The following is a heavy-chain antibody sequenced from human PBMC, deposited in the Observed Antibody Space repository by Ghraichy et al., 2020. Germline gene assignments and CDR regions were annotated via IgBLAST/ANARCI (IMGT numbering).Heavy chain of an antibody. CDR1: GGSISSGGYY. V-gene: IGHV4-31*03. Sequence: SETLSLTCTVSGGSISSGGYYWSWIRQHPGKGLEWIGYIYYSGSTYYNPSLKSRVTISVDTSKNQFSLKLSSVTAADTAVYYCARDREYNWNDRGSYYYYGMDVWGQGTTVTVSS. CDR3: ARDREYNWNDRGSYYYYGMDV. CDR2: IYYSGST. D-gene: IGHD1-20*01. J-gene: IGHJ6*02.